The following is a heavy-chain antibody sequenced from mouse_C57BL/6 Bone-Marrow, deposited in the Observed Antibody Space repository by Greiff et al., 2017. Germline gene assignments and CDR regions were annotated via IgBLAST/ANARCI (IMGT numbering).Heavy chain of an antibody. CDR3: AREGGYYAWFAY. CDR2: IDPSDSYT. V-gene: IGHV1-69*01. CDR1: GYTFTSYW. D-gene: IGHD2-3*01. Sequence: QVQLQQPGAELVMPGASVKLSCKASGYTFTSYWMHWVKQRPGQGLEWIGEIDPSDSYTNYNQKFKGKSTLTVDKSSNTAYMQLSSLTSEDSAVYYCAREGGYYAWFAYWGQGTLVTVSA. J-gene: IGHJ3*01.